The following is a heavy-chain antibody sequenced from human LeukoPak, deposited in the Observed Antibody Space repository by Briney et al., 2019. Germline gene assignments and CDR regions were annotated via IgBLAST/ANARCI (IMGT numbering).Heavy chain of an antibody. Sequence: GGSLRLSCAASGFTFSTYGMHWVRQAPGKGLEWVSAISNNGGYTYYADSVQGRFTISRDNSKSTLCLQMNSLRAEDTAVYYCAKQLGYCSDGSCYFPYWGQGTLVTVSS. J-gene: IGHJ4*02. CDR1: GFTFSTYG. D-gene: IGHD2-15*01. CDR3: AKQLGYCSDGSCYFPY. V-gene: IGHV3-23*01. CDR2: ISNNGGYT.